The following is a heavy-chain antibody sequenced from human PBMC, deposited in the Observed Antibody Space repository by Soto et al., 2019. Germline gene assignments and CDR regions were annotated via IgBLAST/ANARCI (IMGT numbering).Heavy chain of an antibody. CDR1: GYTFTSYD. D-gene: IGHD6-6*01. CDR3: ARELAEYSSSSSSL. V-gene: IGHV1-8*01. CDR2: MNPNSGNT. J-gene: IGHJ4*02. Sequence: ASVKVSCKASGYTFTSYDINWVRQAIGQGLEWMGWMNPNSGNTGYAQKFQGRVTMTRNTSISTAYMELSSLRSEDTAVYYCARELAEYSSSSSSLWGQGTLVTVSS.